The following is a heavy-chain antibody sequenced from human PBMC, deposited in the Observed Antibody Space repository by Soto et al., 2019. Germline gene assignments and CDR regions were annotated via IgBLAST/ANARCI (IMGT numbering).Heavy chain of an antibody. CDR1: GYTFTSYD. J-gene: IGHJ4*02. Sequence: VASVKVSCKASGYTFTSYDINWVRQATGQGLEWMGWMNPNSGNTGYAQKFQGRVTMTRNTSISTAYMELSSLRSEDTAVYYCAIGEYSDFWSGPKPKFSFDYWGQGTLVTVYS. CDR2: MNPNSGNT. V-gene: IGHV1-8*01. D-gene: IGHD3-3*01. CDR3: AIGEYSDFWSGPKPKFSFDY.